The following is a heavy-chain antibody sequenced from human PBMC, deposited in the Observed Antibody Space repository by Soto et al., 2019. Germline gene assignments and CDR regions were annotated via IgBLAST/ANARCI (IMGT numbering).Heavy chain of an antibody. V-gene: IGHV3-30*18. J-gene: IGHJ4*02. CDR3: AKGFGNYCAFDY. D-gene: IGHD1-26*01. Sequence: QVHLVESGGGVVQPGRSLRLSCAASGFSFSTYGMHWVRQAPGKGLEWVAFISNDGSNKYYADSVKGRFTISRDNSKIALYLQMNRLRAEDTAVYYCAKGFGNYCAFDYWGQGTLVTVSS. CDR2: ISNDGSNK. CDR1: GFSFSTYG.